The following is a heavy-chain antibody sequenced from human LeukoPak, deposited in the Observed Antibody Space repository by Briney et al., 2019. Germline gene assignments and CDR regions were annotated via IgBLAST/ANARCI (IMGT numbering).Heavy chain of an antibody. CDR2: IYYSGST. CDR1: GGSISSGGYC. D-gene: IGHD3-10*01. J-gene: IGHJ3*02. V-gene: IGHV4-31*03. Sequence: SETLSLTCTVSGGSISSGGYCWSWIRQHPGKGLEWIGYIYYSGSTYYNPSLKSRVTISVDPSKNQFSLKLSSVTAADTAVYYCARDGPTYYYGSGSYTDIWGQGTMVTVSS. CDR3: ARDGPTYYYGSGSYTDI.